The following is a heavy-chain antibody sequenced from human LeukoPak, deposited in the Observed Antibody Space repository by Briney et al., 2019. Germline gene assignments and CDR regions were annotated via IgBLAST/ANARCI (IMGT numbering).Heavy chain of an antibody. CDR3: ARGGSGLDAFDI. V-gene: IGHV1-69*05. J-gene: IGHJ3*02. Sequence: ASVKVSCKASGYTFTSYDISWVRQAPGQGLEWMGGIIPIFGTANYAQKFQGRVTITTDESTSTAYMELSSLRSEDTAVYYCARGGSGLDAFDIWGQGTMVTVSS. CDR1: GYTFTSYD. CDR2: IIPIFGTA. D-gene: IGHD2-15*01.